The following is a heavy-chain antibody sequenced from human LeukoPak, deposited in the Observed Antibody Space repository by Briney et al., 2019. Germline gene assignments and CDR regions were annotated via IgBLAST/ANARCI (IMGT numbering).Heavy chain of an antibody. J-gene: IGHJ4*02. D-gene: IGHD2-2*01. CDR3: SRRGIDCSKPICYVDY. Sequence: GASVKVSCKASGYTFSGYYIHWIGPAPGQGLEWMGGMNLNSGDTSYAQKFQGRVTMTRDTPISTADMELSRLRPDDTAVYYCSRRGIDCSKPICYVDYWGQGTLVNVSS. CDR2: MNLNSGDT. V-gene: IGHV1-2*02. CDR1: GYTFSGYY.